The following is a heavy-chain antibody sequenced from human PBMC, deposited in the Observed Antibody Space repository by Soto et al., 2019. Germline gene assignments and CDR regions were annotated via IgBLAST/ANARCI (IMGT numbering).Heavy chain of an antibody. V-gene: IGHV1-18*04. D-gene: IGHD6-13*01. CDR1: GYTFTSCG. J-gene: IGHJ4*02. CDR3: VREYNEIAAAHRDY. CDR2: ISAYNGNT. Sequence: ASVKVSCKASGYTFTSCGISWVRQAPGQGLEWMGWISAYNGNTNYAQKLQGRVTMTTDTSTSTAYMELRSLRSDDTAVYYCVREYNEIAAAHRDYWGQGTLVTVSS.